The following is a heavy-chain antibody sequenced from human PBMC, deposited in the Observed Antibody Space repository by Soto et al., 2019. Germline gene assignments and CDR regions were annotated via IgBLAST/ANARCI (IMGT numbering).Heavy chain of an antibody. Sequence: QLQLQESGSGLVKPSQTLSLTCAVSGGSISSGGYSWSWIRQPPGKGLEWIGYIYHSGSTYYNPSLKSRVTISVDGSKNQFSLKLSSVTAADTAVYYCARDGGDSSGYYFSGFDLWGRGTLFTVSS. CDR1: GGSISSGGYS. CDR3: ARDGGDSSGYYFSGFDL. V-gene: IGHV4-30-2*01. D-gene: IGHD3-22*01. J-gene: IGHJ2*01. CDR2: IYHSGST.